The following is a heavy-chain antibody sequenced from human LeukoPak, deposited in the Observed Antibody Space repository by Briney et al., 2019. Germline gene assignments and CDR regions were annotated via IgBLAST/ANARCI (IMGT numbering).Heavy chain of an antibody. CDR1: GGSFSGYY. J-gene: IGHJ5*02. D-gene: IGHD6-19*01. CDR3: GRGREGLVHGGFAP. Sequence: SETLSLTCAVYGGSFSGYYWSWIRQPPGKGLEWIGEINHSGSTNYNPSLKSRVTISVDTSKNQFSLKLSSVTAADTAVYYCGRGREGLVHGGFAPWGQGTLVTVS. CDR2: INHSGST. V-gene: IGHV4-34*01.